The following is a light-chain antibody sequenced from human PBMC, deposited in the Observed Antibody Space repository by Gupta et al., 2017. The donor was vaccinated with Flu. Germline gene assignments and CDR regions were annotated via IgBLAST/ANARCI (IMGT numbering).Light chain of an antibody. Sequence: QSALTQLASVSGSPVPAITIAWTGTGSDVGDDNYVSGYQHAAAEAPSLMIFYVGGRSSEVSSRFSGSISGNTASLTISARQAEDAGYYFCIADAISSSFVFGCGTKLTVL. CDR3: IADAISSSFV. CDR2: YVG. CDR1: GSDVGDDNY. J-gene: IGLJ1*01. V-gene: IGLV2-14*01.